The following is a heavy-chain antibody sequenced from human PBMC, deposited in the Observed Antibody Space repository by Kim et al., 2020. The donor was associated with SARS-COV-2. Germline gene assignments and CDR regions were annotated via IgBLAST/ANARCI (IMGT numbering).Heavy chain of an antibody. CDR2: INHSGGDT. Sequence: GGSLRLSCAASGFTFPHFDVHWVRQAPGKGLEWVSGINHSGGDTYYTDSVKGRFTISRDHSQNMVYLQMSSLGAEDTAMYYCAKAQTITMIIVAPAFEIWGQGTMVTVSS. V-gene: IGHV3-23*01. CDR3: AKAQTITMIIVAPAFEI. D-gene: IGHD3-22*01. CDR1: GFTFPHFD. J-gene: IGHJ3*02.